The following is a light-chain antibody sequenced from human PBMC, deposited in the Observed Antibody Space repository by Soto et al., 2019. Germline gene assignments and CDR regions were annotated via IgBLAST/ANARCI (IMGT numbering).Light chain of an antibody. CDR2: GAS. J-gene: IGKJ1*01. CDR3: QQYGGSPQT. V-gene: IGKV3-20*01. CDR1: QSVSKY. Sequence: EIVLTQYPGTLALSPGEGATLSCRASQSVSKYLAWYQQKPGQAPRLLIYGASSRATGIPDSFSGSGSGTDFTLTISRLEPEDFAVYYCQQYGGSPQTFGQGTKVEIK.